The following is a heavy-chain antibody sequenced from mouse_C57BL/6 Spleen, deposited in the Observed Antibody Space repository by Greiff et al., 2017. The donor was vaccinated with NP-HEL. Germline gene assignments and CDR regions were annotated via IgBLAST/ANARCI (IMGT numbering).Heavy chain of an antibody. CDR1: GFTFSDYG. CDR3: ARGGDDGYPYAMDY. Sequence: EVHLVESGGGLVKPGGSLKLSCAASGFTFSDYGMHWVRQAPEKGLEWVAYISSGSSTIYYADTVKGRFTISRDNAKNTLFLQMTSLRSEDTAMYYCARGGDDGYPYAMDYWGQGTSVTVSS. D-gene: IGHD2-3*01. CDR2: ISSGSSTI. J-gene: IGHJ4*01. V-gene: IGHV5-17*01.